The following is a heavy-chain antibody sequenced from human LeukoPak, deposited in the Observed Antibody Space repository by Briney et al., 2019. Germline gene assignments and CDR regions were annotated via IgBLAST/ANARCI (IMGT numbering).Heavy chain of an antibody. CDR2: ISWNSGSI. Sequence: GRSLRLSCAASGFTFDDYAMHWVRQAPGKGLEGVSGISWNSGSIGYADSVKGRFTISRDNAKNSLYLQMNSLRAEDMALYYCAKDRDYYGSGSFDYWGQGTLVTVSS. CDR1: GFTFDDYA. V-gene: IGHV3-9*03. D-gene: IGHD3-10*01. CDR3: AKDRDYYGSGSFDY. J-gene: IGHJ4*02.